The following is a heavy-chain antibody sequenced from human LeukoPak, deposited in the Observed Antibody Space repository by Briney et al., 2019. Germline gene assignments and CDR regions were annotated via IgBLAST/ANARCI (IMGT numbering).Heavy chain of an antibody. CDR3: ARESVRPYFDY. CDR2: IYHSGST. CDR1: GGSISTYY. J-gene: IGHJ4*02. Sequence: SETLSRTCTVSGGSISTYYWTWIRQPPGKGLEWIGYIYHSGSTNYNPSLKSRVTISVDTSKNQFSLKLSSVTAADTGVYYCARESVRPYFDYWGQGTLVTVSS. D-gene: IGHD2-8*01. V-gene: IGHV4-59*12.